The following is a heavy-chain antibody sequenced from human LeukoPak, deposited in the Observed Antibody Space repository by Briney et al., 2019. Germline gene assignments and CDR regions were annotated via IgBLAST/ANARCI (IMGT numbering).Heavy chain of an antibody. D-gene: IGHD1-26*01. J-gene: IGHJ4*02. Sequence: GGSLRLSCAASGFTFSSYGMHWVRQAPGKGLEWVAFIRYDGSNKYYADSVKGRFTISRDNSKNTLYLQMNSLRAEDTAVYYCARTGIVGATLAYFDYWGQGTLVTVSS. CDR1: GFTFSSYG. CDR2: IRYDGSNK. V-gene: IGHV3-30*02. CDR3: ARTGIVGATLAYFDY.